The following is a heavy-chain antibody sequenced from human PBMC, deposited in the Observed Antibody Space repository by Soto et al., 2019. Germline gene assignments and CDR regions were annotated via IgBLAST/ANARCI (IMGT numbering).Heavy chain of an antibody. CDR2: ISYDGSNK. CDR1: GFTFSSYG. CDR3: AKEWRYFDCLLPA. J-gene: IGHJ5*02. D-gene: IGHD3-9*01. V-gene: IGHV3-30*18. Sequence: GGSLRLSCAASGFTFSSYGMHWVRQAPGKGLEWVAVISYDGSNKYYADSVKGRFTISRDNSKNTLYLQMNSLRAEDTAVYYCAKEWRYFDCLLPAWGQGTLVTVSS.